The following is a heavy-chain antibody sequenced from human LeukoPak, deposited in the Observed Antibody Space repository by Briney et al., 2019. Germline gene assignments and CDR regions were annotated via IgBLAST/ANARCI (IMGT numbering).Heavy chain of an antibody. J-gene: IGHJ1*01. CDR3: ARAPSEIGGYYPEFFRH. CDR2: VRYDGSNE. Sequence: GGSETLSCQTSGFVFSNYDMHWVRQAPGKGLEWVAFVRYDGSNEYYADSVKGRFTISRDNSRNTLYLQMNSLRAEDTGVYYCARAPSEIGGYYPEFFRHLGRGSIPSDSS. D-gene: IGHD3-22*01. CDR1: GFVFSNYD. V-gene: IGHV3-30*02.